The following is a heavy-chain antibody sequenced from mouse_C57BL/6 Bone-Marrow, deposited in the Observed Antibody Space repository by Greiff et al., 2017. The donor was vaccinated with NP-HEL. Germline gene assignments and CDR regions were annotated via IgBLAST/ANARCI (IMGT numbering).Heavy chain of an antibody. CDR3: TRRTASWFAY. V-gene: IGHV1-15*01. CDR2: IDPETGGT. Sequence: VQVVESGAELVRPGASVTLSCKASGYTFTDYEMHWVKQTPVDGLEWIGAIDPETGGTAYNQKFKGKAILTADKSSSTAYMELRSLTSEDSAVYYCTRRTASWFAYWGPGALVSVSA. CDR1: GYTFTDYE. J-gene: IGHJ3*01.